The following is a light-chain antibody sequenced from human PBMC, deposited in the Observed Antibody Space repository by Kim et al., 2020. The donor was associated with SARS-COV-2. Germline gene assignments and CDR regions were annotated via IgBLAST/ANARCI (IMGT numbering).Light chain of an antibody. Sequence: SYELTQPPSVSVAPGETARIPCGGNNIGSKSVHWYQQKPGHAPILIIYYDTDRPSEIPERFSGSNSANTATLTISRVEAGDEADYFCQVWDSNSDHPIFGGGTQLTV. CDR3: QVWDSNSDHPI. V-gene: IGLV3-21*04. J-gene: IGLJ2*01. CDR1: NIGSKS. CDR2: YDT.